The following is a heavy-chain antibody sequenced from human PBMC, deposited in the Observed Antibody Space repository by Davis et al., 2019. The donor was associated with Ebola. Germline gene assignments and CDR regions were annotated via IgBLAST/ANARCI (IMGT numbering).Heavy chain of an antibody. V-gene: IGHV1-2*04. CDR2: INAGNGNT. Sequence: AASVKVSCKASGGTFSSYGISWVRQAPGQRLEWMGWINAGNGNTKYSQKFQGWVTMTRDTSISTAYMELSRLRSDDTAVYYCARVMPHYYYGMDVWGQGTTVTVSS. J-gene: IGHJ6*02. D-gene: IGHD2-2*01. CDR3: ARVMPHYYYGMDV. CDR1: GGTFSSYG.